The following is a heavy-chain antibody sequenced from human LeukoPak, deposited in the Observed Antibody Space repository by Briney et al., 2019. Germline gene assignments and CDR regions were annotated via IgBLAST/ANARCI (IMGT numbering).Heavy chain of an antibody. CDR3: ARVPGRRGSYGYFDY. Sequence: GGSLRLSCAGSGFTFSNYGMHWVRQAPGKGPEWVAVISYDGTNKYYADSVKGRFTISRDNSKNTLYLQMNSLRAEDTAVYYCARVPGRRGSYGYFDYWGQGTLVTVSS. D-gene: IGHD1-26*01. CDR2: ISYDGTNK. CDR1: GFTFSNYG. J-gene: IGHJ4*02. V-gene: IGHV3-30*03.